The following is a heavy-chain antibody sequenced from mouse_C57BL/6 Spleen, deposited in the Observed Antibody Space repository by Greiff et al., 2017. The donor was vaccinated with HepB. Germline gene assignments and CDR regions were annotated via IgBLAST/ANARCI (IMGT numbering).Heavy chain of an antibody. D-gene: IGHD2-5*01. J-gene: IGHJ4*01. CDR2: INPSSGYT. Sequence: VQLQESGAELARPGASVKMSCKASGYTFTSYTMHWVKQRPGQGLEWIGYINPSSGYTKYNQKFKDKATLTADKSSSTAYMQLSSLTSEGSAVYYCARSSNFYAMDYWGQGTSVTVSS. CDR3: ARSSNFYAMDY. V-gene: IGHV1-4*01. CDR1: GYTFTSYT.